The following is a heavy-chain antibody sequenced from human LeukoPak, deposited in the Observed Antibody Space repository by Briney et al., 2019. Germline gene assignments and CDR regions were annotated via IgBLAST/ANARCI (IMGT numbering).Heavy chain of an antibody. CDR1: GFTFTSYA. D-gene: IGHD5-18*01. Sequence: GGSLSLSCAAPGFTFTSYAMIWARQAPGKGLDWVSVISGSGGNTYYADSVKGRFTISRDNSKNTLYLQMNSLRAEDTAVYYCAKAPGYNYAPRGWIDPWGQGTLVTVSS. CDR2: ISGSGGNT. V-gene: IGHV3-23*01. CDR3: AKAPGYNYAPRGWIDP. J-gene: IGHJ5*02.